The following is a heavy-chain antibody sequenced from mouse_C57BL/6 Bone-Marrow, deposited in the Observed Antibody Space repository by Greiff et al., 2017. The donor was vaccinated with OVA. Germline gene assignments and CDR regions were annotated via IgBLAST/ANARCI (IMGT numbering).Heavy chain of an antibody. D-gene: IGHD1-1*01. J-gene: IGHJ1*03. CDR1: GYTFTEYT. Sequence: QVQLKESGAELVKPGASVKLSCKASGYTFTEYTIHWVKQRSGQGLEWIGWFYPGSGSIKYNEKFKDKATLTADKSSSTVYMELSRLTSEDSAVYFCARQDYYYGISSWYFDVWGTGTTVTVSS. CDR2: FYPGSGSI. V-gene: IGHV1-62-2*01. CDR3: ARQDYYYGISSWYFDV.